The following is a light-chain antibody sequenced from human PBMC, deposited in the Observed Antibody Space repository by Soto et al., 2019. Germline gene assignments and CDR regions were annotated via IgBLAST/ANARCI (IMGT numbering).Light chain of an antibody. J-gene: IGKJ5*01. Sequence: DIQMTQSPSSVSASVGDRVTITCRASQSINSWLAWYQQKPGEAPNLLIYAASSLQSGVPSRFSGSGSGTDFTLTISSLQPEDFATYYCQQANSFPITFGHGTRLEIK. CDR3: QQANSFPIT. CDR1: QSINSW. V-gene: IGKV1D-12*01. CDR2: AAS.